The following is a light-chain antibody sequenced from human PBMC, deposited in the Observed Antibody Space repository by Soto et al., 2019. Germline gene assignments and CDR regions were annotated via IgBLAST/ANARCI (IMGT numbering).Light chain of an antibody. CDR1: QSVSSN. CDR3: QQYNNWPWT. CDR2: GAS. Sequence: EIVMTQSPATLSVSPGERATLPCRASQSVSSNLAWYQQKPGQAPRLLIYGASNRATGIPARFSGSGSGTEFSLPISTLQSEDSAVYSCQQYNNWPWTFGQGTKVEIK. V-gene: IGKV3-15*01. J-gene: IGKJ1*01.